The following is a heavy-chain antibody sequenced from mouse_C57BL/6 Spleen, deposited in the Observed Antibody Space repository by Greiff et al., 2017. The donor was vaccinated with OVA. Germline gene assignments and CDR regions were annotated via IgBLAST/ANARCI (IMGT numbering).Heavy chain of an antibody. V-gene: IGHV1-64*01. J-gene: IGHJ2*01. Sequence: QVQLQQPGAELVKPGASVKLSCKASGYAFTSSWMHWVQQRPGQGLEWIGMIHPNSGSTNYNEKFKSKATLTVDKSSSTAYMQLSSLTSEDSAVYDCAGNGNYLDYWGQGTTLTVSS. CDR2: IHPNSGST. CDR3: AGNGNYLDY. CDR1: GYAFTSSW. D-gene: IGHD2-1*01.